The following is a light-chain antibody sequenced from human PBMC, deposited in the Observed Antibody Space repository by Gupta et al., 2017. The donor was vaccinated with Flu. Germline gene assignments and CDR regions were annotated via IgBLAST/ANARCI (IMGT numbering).Light chain of an antibody. CDR1: QDISNY. CDR3: QQEYNLLLTIT. CDR2: DAS. V-gene: IGKV1-33*01. J-gene: IGKJ4*01. Sequence: DIQMTQSPSSLSASVGDRVTITCQASQDISNYLNWYQKKPGKAPKLLIYDASNLEKGVTSRFSGSGDGTDFNFTISSRQPEDIAPYYCQQEYNLLLTITFGGGIKVEIK.